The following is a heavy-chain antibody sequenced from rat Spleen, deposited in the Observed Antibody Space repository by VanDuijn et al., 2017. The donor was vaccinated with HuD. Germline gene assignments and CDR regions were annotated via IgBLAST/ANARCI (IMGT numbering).Heavy chain of an antibody. CDR3: ARDSAPWPY. V-gene: IGHV5-31*01. CDR2: ITNTGGST. J-gene: IGHJ3*01. D-gene: IGHD3-1*01. Sequence: EVQLVESGGGLVQPGRSLKLSCVASGFTFNNYWMTWIRQAPGKGREWGASITNTGGSTYYPDSVKGRFTISRDTAQNILYLQINSPRSEDTATYYSARDSAPWPYWGQGTLVTVSS. CDR1: GFTFNNYW.